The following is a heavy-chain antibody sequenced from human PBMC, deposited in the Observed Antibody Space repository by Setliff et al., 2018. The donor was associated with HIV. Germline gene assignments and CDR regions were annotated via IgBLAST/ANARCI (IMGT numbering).Heavy chain of an antibody. V-gene: IGHV4-34*01. Sequence: SETLSLTCAVYGGSFSGYYWTWIRQPPGKGLEWIGDINHSGITNYNPSLKSRVTISVDTSKNQFSLKLSSVTAADTAMYYCTRGRLYSGAHCWGQGTLVTVSS. CDR1: GGSFSGYY. CDR3: TRGRLYSGAHC. D-gene: IGHD5-12*01. CDR2: INHSGIT. J-gene: IGHJ4*02.